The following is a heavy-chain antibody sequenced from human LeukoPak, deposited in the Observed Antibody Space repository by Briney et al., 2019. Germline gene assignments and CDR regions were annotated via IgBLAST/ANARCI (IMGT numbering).Heavy chain of an antibody. V-gene: IGHV3-30*18. D-gene: IGHD2-8*01. Sequence: GGSLRLSCAASGFSFSTYGMHWVRQAPGKGLEWVAVISYDGSIKYYSDSVKGRFTISRDNSKNTLYLQMTGLRAEDTAVYRCAKDRSTILMIYATDYWGQGTLVTVSS. J-gene: IGHJ4*02. CDR1: GFSFSTYG. CDR3: AKDRSTILMIYATDY. CDR2: ISYDGSIK.